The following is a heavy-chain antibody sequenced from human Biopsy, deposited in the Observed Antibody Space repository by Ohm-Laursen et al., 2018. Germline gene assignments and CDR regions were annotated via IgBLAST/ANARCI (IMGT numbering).Heavy chain of an antibody. CDR1: GVTFGTYA. J-gene: IGHJ3*01. V-gene: IGHV1-69*13. CDR3: VGGQRGPPIGVTVPGDAFDL. CDR2: RIPYFNTI. D-gene: IGHD2/OR15-2a*01. Sequence: SVKVSCKASGVTFGTYAFGWVRQAPGQGLEWMGGRIPYFNTIYYARNFQDRAVITADRSARTTDMQLSGLRPDDTAVYYCVGGQRGPPIGVTVPGDAFDLWGPGTMVTVPP.